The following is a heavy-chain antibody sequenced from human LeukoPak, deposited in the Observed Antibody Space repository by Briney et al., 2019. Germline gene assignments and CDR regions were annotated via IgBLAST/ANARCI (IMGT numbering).Heavy chain of an antibody. V-gene: IGHV4-39*01. J-gene: IGHJ3*02. CDR2: IYYSGST. D-gene: IGHD4-23*01. Sequence: TLSLTCTISGGSISSSSYYWGWIRQPPGKGLEWIGSIYYSGSTYYNPSLRSRVTISVDTSRKQFSLKLRSVTAADTAVYYCARHLENKVGTYDAFDIWGQGTMVTVSS. CDR1: GGSISSSSYY. CDR3: ARHLENKVGTYDAFDI.